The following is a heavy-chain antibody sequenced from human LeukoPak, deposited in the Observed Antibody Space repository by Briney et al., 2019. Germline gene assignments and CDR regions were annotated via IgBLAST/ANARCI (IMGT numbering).Heavy chain of an antibody. CDR3: ARAKYDTSGYYYSGFDI. D-gene: IGHD3-22*01. Sequence: GGSLRLSCAASGFIFSDYYMGWIRQAPGKGLEWVSYITSNGSPIYYADPVKGRFTMPRDNAKKSLFLQMNSLRAEDTAVYYCARAKYDTSGYYYSGFDIWGQGTMVTVSS. CDR1: GFIFSDYY. V-gene: IGHV3-11*04. CDR2: ITSNGSPI. J-gene: IGHJ3*02.